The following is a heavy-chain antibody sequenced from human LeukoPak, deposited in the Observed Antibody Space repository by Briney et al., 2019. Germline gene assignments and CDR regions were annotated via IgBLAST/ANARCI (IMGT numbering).Heavy chain of an antibody. J-gene: IGHJ4*02. CDR3: AREASGYHHFDY. V-gene: IGHV1-69*05. CDR2: IIPIFGTA. D-gene: IGHD3-22*01. Sequence: SVKVSCKPSGGYFSSHAISWVRQAPGQGLEWMGGIIPIFGTANYAQKFQGRVTITTDESTSTAYMELSSLRSEDTAVYYCAREASGYHHFDYWGQGTLVTVSS. CDR1: GGYFSSHA.